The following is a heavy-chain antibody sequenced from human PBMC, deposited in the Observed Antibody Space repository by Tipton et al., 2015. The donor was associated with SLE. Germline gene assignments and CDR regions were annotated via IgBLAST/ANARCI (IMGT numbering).Heavy chain of an antibody. V-gene: IGHV1-18*01. CDR2: ISGHNGNT. CDR1: GYTFSSYG. D-gene: IGHD1-26*01. CDR3: AREGATMDWFDP. Sequence: QSGAEVKKPGASVKVSCKASGYTFSSYGISWVRQAPGQGLEWMGRISGHNGNTDYIQKFQGRVTMTTDTSTNTAYMELRSLRSDDTAVYYCAREGATMDWFDPWGQGTLVTVSS. J-gene: IGHJ5*02.